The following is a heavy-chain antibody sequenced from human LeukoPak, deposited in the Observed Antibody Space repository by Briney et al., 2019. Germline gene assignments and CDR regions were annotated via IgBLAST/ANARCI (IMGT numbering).Heavy chain of an antibody. Sequence: GGSLRLSCAASGFTVSSYWMSLVRQAAGKGLEWVANIKQDGSEKYYVDSVKGRFAISRDNAKNSLYLQMNSLRAEDTAVYYCARVIVDYYGMDVWGQGTTVTVSS. J-gene: IGHJ6*02. D-gene: IGHD3-22*01. CDR1: GFTVSSYW. CDR3: ARVIVDYYGMDV. V-gene: IGHV3-7*01. CDR2: IKQDGSEK.